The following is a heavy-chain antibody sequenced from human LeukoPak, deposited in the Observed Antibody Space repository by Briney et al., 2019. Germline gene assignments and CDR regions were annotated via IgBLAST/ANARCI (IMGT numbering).Heavy chain of an antibody. CDR1: GFSFSNFS. J-gene: IGHJ6*02. CDR2: ISYDGTNE. Sequence: SGVSLRLSCAASGFSFSNFSIHWVRQAPGKGLEWVAVISYDGTNEYYADSVKGRFTISRDNAKNTLYLQMNSLRLEDTAVYYCARESAVTLADYGFDVWGQGTTAIVSS. CDR3: ARESAVTLADYGFDV. V-gene: IGHV3-30-3*01. D-gene: IGHD4-17*01.